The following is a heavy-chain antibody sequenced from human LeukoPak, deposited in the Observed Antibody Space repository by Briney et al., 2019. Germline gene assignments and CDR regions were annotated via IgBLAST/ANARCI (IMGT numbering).Heavy chain of an antibody. J-gene: IGHJ5*02. CDR3: ARDGRQRGWYWFDP. Sequence: PGGSLRLSCAASGFTVSSNYMGWVRQGPGKGLEWVSVIYSGGSTYYADSVKGRFTISRDNSKNTLYLQMNSLRAEDTAVYYCARDGRQRGWYWFDPWGQGTLVTVSS. D-gene: IGHD2-15*01. V-gene: IGHV3-53*01. CDR1: GFTVSSNY. CDR2: IYSGGST.